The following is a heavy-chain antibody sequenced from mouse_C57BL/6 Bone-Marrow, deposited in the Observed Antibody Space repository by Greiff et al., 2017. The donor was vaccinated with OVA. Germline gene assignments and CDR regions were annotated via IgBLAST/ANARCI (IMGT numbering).Heavy chain of an antibody. Sequence: EVKLMESGGGLVKPGGSLKLSCAASGFTFSSYAMSWVRQTPEKRLEWVATISDGGSYTYYPDNVKGRFTISRDNAKNNLYLQMSHLKSEDTARDYCAREGSITTVVAGDWYCDVWGTGTTVTVSS. CDR1: GFTFSSYA. CDR3: AREGSITTVVAGDWYCDV. CDR2: ISDGGSYT. D-gene: IGHD1-1*01. J-gene: IGHJ1*03. V-gene: IGHV5-4*01.